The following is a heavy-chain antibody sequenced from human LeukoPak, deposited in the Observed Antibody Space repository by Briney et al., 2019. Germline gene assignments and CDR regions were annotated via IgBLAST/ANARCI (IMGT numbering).Heavy chain of an antibody. CDR1: GFSFSSYG. CDR3: TVPSGRGLNYYYYMDV. Sequence: PGGSLRLSCAASGFSFSSYGMHWVRQASGKGLEWVGRIRSKANSYATAYAASVKGRFTISRDDSKNTAYLQMNSLKTEDTAVYYCTVPSGRGLNYYYYMDVWGKGTTVTVSS. CDR2: IRSKANSYAT. D-gene: IGHD3-10*01. V-gene: IGHV3-73*01. J-gene: IGHJ6*03.